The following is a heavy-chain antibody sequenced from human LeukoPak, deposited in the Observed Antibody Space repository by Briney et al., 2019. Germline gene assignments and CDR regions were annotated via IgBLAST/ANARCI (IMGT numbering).Heavy chain of an antibody. V-gene: IGHV3-23*01. J-gene: IGHJ4*02. CDR2: VGDNGDST. D-gene: IGHD4-23*01. CDR3: AKYDYGGNPNEYYFDY. Sequence: GGSLRLSCAASGVTFSCYAMIWVRQAPGKGLEWVSTVGDNGDSTYYADSVKGRFTISRDNSKNTLYLQMNSLRAQDTAVYYCAKYDYGGNPNEYYFDYWGQGTLVTVSS. CDR1: GVTFSCYA.